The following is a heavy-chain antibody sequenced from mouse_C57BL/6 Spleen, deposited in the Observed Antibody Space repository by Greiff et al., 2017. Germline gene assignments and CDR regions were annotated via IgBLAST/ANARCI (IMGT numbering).Heavy chain of an antibody. Sequence: QVQLQQSGAELVKPGASVKISCKASGYAFSSYWMHWVKQRPGKGLEWIGQIYPGDGDTNYNGKFKGKATLTADESSSTAYMQRSSLTSEDSAVYFCSIYADYYSAMDYWGQGTSVTVSS. CDR1: GYAFSSYW. V-gene: IGHV1-80*01. J-gene: IGHJ4*01. CDR2: IYPGDGDT. CDR3: SIYADYYSAMDY. D-gene: IGHD2-13*01.